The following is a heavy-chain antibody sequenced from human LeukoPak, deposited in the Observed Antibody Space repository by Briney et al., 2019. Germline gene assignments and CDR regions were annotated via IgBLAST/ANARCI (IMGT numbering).Heavy chain of an antibody. CDR3: AREGSSGWYSYYYMDV. D-gene: IGHD6-19*01. Sequence: SETLSLTCTVSGDSISSSRYYWGWIRQPPGTGLEWIGSVSYSGSPYYNPSLKSRVTTSVDTSKNQFSLKLSSVTAADTAVYYCAREGSSGWYSYYYMDVWGKGTTVTVSS. CDR2: VSYSGSP. J-gene: IGHJ6*03. V-gene: IGHV4-39*02. CDR1: GDSISSSRYY.